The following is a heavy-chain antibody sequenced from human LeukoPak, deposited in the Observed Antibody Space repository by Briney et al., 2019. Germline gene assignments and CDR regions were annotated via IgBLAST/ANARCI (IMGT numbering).Heavy chain of an antibody. CDR2: VIPMFGTA. D-gene: IGHD2-21*01. CDR1: GGTFSSYA. J-gene: IGHJ1*01. CDR3: ARDSSEFRSLIPH. V-gene: IGHV1-69*13. Sequence: SVKVSCKASGGTFSSYAISWVRQAPGRGLEWMGGVIPMFGTAKYAQKFQGRVTITADESTSTAYMELRSLRSEDTAVYYCARDSSEFRSLIPHWGQGTLVTVSS.